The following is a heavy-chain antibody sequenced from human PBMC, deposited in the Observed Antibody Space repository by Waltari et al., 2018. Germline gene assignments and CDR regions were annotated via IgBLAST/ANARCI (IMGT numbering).Heavy chain of an antibody. V-gene: IGHV4-61*09. Sequence: QVQLQESGPGLVKPSQTLSLTCTVSGGSISSGSYYWSWIRQPAGKGLEWIGYIDTSGSTNYNPSLNIRVTRSVATSKNQFSLKLSSVTAADTAVYYCARGYDFWSGSILSGMYVWGQGTTVTVSS. CDR3: ARGYDFWSGSILSGMYV. J-gene: IGHJ6*02. CDR2: IDTSGST. CDR1: GGSISSGSYY. D-gene: IGHD3-3*01.